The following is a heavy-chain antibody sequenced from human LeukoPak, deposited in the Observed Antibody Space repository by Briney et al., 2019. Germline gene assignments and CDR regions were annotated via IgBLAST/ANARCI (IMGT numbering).Heavy chain of an antibody. Sequence: SETLSLTCTVSGGSISSYYWSWIRQPPGKGLEWIGYIYYSGSTNYNPSPKSRVTISVDTSKNQFSLKLSSLTAADTAVYYCGRRRRWLQRRGVFDVGGQGTMLTV. CDR3: GRRRRWLQRRGVFDV. CDR1: GGSISSYY. V-gene: IGHV4-59*12. CDR2: IYYSGST. D-gene: IGHD5-24*01. J-gene: IGHJ3*01.